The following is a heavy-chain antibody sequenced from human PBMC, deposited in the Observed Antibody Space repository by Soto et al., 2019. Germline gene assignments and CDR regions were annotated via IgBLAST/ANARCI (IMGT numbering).Heavy chain of an antibody. J-gene: IGHJ5*02. Sequence: ASVKVSCKASGYTFTSYYMHWVRQAPGQGLEWKGIINSSGGSTSYAQKFQGRVTMTRDTSTSTDYMELRRLKSENTTVYYCSRKLESIAEAGTCWFELWRHGTLVTVYS. CDR3: SRKLESIAEAGTCWFEL. V-gene: IGHV1-46*03. CDR2: INSSGGST. CDR1: GYTFTSYY. D-gene: IGHD6-13*01.